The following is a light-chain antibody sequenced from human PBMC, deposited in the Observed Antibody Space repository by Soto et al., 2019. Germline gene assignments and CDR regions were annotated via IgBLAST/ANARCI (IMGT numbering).Light chain of an antibody. J-gene: IGKJ1*01. CDR2: AVS. Sequence: EIMMTQSPGTLSASPGERATLSCRASQSVSSNLAWYQQKPGQAPRLLIYAVSTRATGSPARLSGSGSGTEFTLTISSRQSEDFAVYYCQHYNKWPLTFGQGTKVSIK. CDR1: QSVSSN. V-gene: IGKV3-15*01. CDR3: QHYNKWPLT.